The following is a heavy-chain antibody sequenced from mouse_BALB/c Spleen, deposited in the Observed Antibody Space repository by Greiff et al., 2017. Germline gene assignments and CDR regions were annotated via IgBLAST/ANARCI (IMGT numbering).Heavy chain of an antibody. Sequence: VQLQESGPGLVKPSQSLSLTCTVTGYSITSDYAWNWIRQFPGNKLEWMGYISYSGSTSYNPSLKSRISITRDTSKNQFFLQLNSVTTEDTATYYCARDGKGAMDYWGQGTSVTVSS. CDR1: GYSITSDYA. V-gene: IGHV3-2*02. D-gene: IGHD2-1*01. CDR2: ISYSGST. CDR3: ARDGKGAMDY. J-gene: IGHJ4*01.